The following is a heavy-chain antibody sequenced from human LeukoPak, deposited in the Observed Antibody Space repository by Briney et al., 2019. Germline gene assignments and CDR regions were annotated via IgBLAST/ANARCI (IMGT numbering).Heavy chain of an antibody. V-gene: IGHV1-69*06. D-gene: IGHD2-2*01. J-gene: IGHJ5*02. CDR2: IIPIFGTA. Sequence: SVKVSCKASGGTFSSYAISWVGQAPGQGLEWMGGIIPIFGTANNAQKFQGGVTITANKSTSTAYIELSSRRSEDTAVYYCARERGWDIVLVPAAMSRWFDPWGQGTLVTVSS. CDR1: GGTFSSYA. CDR3: ARERGWDIVLVPAAMSRWFDP.